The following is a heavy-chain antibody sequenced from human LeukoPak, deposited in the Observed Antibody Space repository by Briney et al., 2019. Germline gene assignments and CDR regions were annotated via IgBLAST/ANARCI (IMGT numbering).Heavy chain of an antibody. Sequence: PGGSLRLSCAASGFTVSPYNMNWVRQAPGTGLEWISSIRSSRNSISYADPVKGRFTISRDNAKNSLHLQMNSLRAEDTAVYYCARGKTYYYDSTAYPFDYWGQGTLVSVSS. CDR2: IRSSRNSI. CDR3: ARGKTYYYDSTAYPFDY. CDR1: GFTVSPYN. V-gene: IGHV3-21*04. D-gene: IGHD3-22*01. J-gene: IGHJ4*02.